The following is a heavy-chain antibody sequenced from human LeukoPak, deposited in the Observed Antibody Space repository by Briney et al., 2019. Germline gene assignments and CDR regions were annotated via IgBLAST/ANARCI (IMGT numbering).Heavy chain of an antibody. Sequence: GGSLRLSCAASGFTFSSYGMHWVRQAPGKGLEWVAFIRYDGSNKYYADSVKGRFTIFRDISKNTLYLRTNSLRVEDTAVYYCVKDGITVAEPDYWGQGILVTVSS. CDR2: IRYDGSNK. D-gene: IGHD6-19*01. J-gene: IGHJ4*02. CDR3: VKDGITVAEPDY. V-gene: IGHV3-30*02. CDR1: GFTFSSYG.